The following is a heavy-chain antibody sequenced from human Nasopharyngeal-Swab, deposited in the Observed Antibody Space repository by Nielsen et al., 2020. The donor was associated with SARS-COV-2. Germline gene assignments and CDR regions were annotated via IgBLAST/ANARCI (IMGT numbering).Heavy chain of an antibody. J-gene: IGHJ5*02. D-gene: IGHD6-13*01. V-gene: IGHV3-11*01. CDR1: GFTLSDYY. Sequence: GESLKIPCVGSGFTLSDYYMSWIRQAPGKGLEWVSYISDSGTTMYADSVKGRFTISRDNARKSVYLQLNSLRAEDTAVYYCARGPSSSRFDPWGQGSLVTVSS. CDR2: ISDSGTTM. CDR3: ARGPSSSRFDP.